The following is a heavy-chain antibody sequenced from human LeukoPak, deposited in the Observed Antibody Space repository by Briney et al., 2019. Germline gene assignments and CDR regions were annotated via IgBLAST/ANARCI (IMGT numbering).Heavy chain of an antibody. CDR1: GGSISSGGYY. Sequence: SQTLSLTCTVSGGSISSGGYYWSWIRQHPGKGLEWIGYIYYSGSTYYNPSLKSRVTISVDTSKNQFSLKLSSVTAADTAVYYCARDWTPPNVLNAWAFDPWGQGTLVTVSS. CDR2: IYYSGST. CDR3: ARDWTPPNVLNAWAFDP. J-gene: IGHJ5*02. V-gene: IGHV4-31*03. D-gene: IGHD3/OR15-3a*01.